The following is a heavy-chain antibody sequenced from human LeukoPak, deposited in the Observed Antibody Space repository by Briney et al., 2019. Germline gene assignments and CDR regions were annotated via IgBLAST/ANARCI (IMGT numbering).Heavy chain of an antibody. J-gene: IGHJ6*03. CDR3: ARGAVFLDMDV. V-gene: IGHV1-8*02. CDR1: GYTFTSYD. Sequence: ASVKVSFNASGYTFTSYDNNWVRQATRQGLEWMGWMNPNSGNTAYAQKFQSRVTMPRNTSISTAYMELSSLRCEDTAVYYCARGAVFLDMDVWGKGTTVTVSS. D-gene: IGHD3-3*01. CDR2: MNPNSGNT.